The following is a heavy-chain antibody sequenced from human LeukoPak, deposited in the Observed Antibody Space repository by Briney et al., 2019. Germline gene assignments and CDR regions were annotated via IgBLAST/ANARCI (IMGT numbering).Heavy chain of an antibody. J-gene: IGHJ4*02. CDR3: AKDRQTGRYSSGWYVWGY. V-gene: IGHV3-23*01. CDR1: GFTFSSYA. CDR2: ISGSGGST. D-gene: IGHD6-19*01. Sequence: GGSLRLSCAASGFTFSSYAMSWVRQAPGKGLEWVSAISGSGGSTYYADSVKGRFTISRDNSKNTLYLQMNSLRAEDTAVYYCAKDRQTGRYSSGWYVWGYWGQGTLVTVSS.